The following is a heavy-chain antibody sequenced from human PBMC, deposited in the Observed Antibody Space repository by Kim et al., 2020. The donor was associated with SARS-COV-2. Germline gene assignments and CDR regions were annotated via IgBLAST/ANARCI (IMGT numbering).Heavy chain of an antibody. D-gene: IGHD1-7*01. V-gene: IGHV4-39*01. CDR3: ASRSREATGTPRGAFDI. J-gene: IGHJ3*02. Sequence: LKSRVTISVDTSKNQFSLKLSSVTAADTAVYYCASRSREATGTPRGAFDIWGQGTMVTVSS.